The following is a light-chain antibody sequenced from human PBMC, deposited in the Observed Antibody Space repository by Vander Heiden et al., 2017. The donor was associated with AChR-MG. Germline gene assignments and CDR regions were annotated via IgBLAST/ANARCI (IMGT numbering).Light chain of an antibody. CDR2: SND. J-gene: IGLJ3*02. V-gene: IGLV1-44*01. CDR3: AAWDDSLNKV. Sequence: QSVLTQPPSASGTPGQRVTISCSGSSSNIGSNTVNWYQHLPGTAPKLLIYSNDQRPSGVPDRFSGSKSGTSASLAISGLQSEDEAYYYCAAWDDSLNKVFGGGTKLTVL. CDR1: SSNIGSNT.